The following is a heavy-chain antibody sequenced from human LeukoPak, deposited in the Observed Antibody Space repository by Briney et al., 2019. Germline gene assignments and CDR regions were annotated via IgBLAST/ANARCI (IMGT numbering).Heavy chain of an antibody. Sequence: GGSLRLSCAASGFTFSSYAMHWVRQTPGKGLEWVSGISWNSGDIGYADSVKGRFTVSRDNAKNSLHLQMNSLRAEDTALYYCAKGHDYGDYGPDFWGQGTLVTVSS. D-gene: IGHD4-17*01. V-gene: IGHV3-9*01. CDR2: ISWNSGDI. J-gene: IGHJ4*02. CDR1: GFTFSSYA. CDR3: AKGHDYGDYGPDF.